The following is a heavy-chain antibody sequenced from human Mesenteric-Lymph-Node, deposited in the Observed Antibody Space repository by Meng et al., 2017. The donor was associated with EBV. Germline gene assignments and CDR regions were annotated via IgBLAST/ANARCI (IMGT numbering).Heavy chain of an antibody. V-gene: IGHV1-3*01. Sequence: QVQLVKSGAGVKKPGASVKVSCKASGYTFTSYAMHWVRQAPGQRLEWMGWINAGNGNTKYSQKFQGRVTITRDTSASTAYMELSSLRSEDTAVYYCARDRPYNWNPLDYWGQGTLVTVSS. CDR2: INAGNGNT. CDR3: ARDRPYNWNPLDY. J-gene: IGHJ4*02. D-gene: IGHD1-20*01. CDR1: GYTFTSYA.